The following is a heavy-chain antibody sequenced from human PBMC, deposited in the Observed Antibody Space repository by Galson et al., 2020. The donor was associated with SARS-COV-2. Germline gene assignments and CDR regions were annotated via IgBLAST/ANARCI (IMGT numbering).Heavy chain of an antibody. V-gene: IGHV1-69*06. CDR1: GGTFSSYA. D-gene: IGHD6-13*01. CDR3: ARVVGIAAAGTSYWFDP. J-gene: IGHJ5*02. Sequence: ASVKVSCKASGGTFSSYAISWVRQAPGQGLEWMGRIIPIFGTANYAQKFQGRVTITADKSTSTAYMELSSLRSEDTAVYYCARVVGIAAAGTSYWFDPWGQGTLVTVSS. CDR2: IIPIFGTA.